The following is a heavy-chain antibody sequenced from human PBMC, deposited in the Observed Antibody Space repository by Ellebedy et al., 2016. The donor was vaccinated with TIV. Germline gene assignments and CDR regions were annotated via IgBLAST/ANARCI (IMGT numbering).Heavy chain of an antibody. CDR2: MSPKNSNT. D-gene: IGHD1-14*01. J-gene: IGHJ4*02. CDR3: GRGVDRGIDY. V-gene: IGHV1-8*01. CDR1: GYTFNTYD. Sequence: AASVKVSCKASGYTFNTYDINWVRQAPGQGPEWMGWMSPKNSNTDYAQKFQGRVTMTRDNSISTAYMELNSLRPDDTAVYYCGRGVDRGIDYWGQGTLVTVSS.